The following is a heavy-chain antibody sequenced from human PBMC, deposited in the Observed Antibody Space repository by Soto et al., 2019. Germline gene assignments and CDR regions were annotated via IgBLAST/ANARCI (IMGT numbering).Heavy chain of an antibody. J-gene: IGHJ4*02. CDR3: ARRKYLDY. Sequence: PGGSLRLSCTTSVFTFGDYAMSWFRQAPGKGLEWIGYIRSNTYGGTTEYAASVKGRFTISRDDSKRVAHLQMNSLETEDTAVYFCARRKYLDYWGQGTLVTVSS. CDR1: VFTFGDYA. D-gene: IGHD6-6*01. V-gene: IGHV3-49*03. CDR2: IRSNTYGGTT.